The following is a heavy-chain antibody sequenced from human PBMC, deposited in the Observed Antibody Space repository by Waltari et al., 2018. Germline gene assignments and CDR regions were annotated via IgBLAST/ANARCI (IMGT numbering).Heavy chain of an antibody. CDR1: GYTLTELS. Sequence: QVQLVQSGAEVKKPGSSVKVSCKVSGYTLTELSMHWVRQAPGKGLEWMGGFDPEDGETIYAQKFQGRVTMTEDTSTDTAYMELSSLRSEDTAVYYCATAHYDFWSGYPRSRNWFDPWGQGTLVTVSS. CDR2: FDPEDGET. D-gene: IGHD3-3*01. J-gene: IGHJ5*02. V-gene: IGHV1-24*01. CDR3: ATAHYDFWSGYPRSRNWFDP.